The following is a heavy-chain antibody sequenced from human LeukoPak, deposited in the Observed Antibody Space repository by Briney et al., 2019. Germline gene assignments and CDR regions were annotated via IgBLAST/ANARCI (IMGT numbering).Heavy chain of an antibody. Sequence: GGSLRLSCVVSGFNLQNYAMSWVRQAPGKGLEWVSHVSPSGRSTYYADSVWGRFTISRDNSNNTLFLQMSSLGVEDTAVYYCARAARAGAQYFDWWGQGVLVTVSS. V-gene: IGHV3-23*01. J-gene: IGHJ4*02. D-gene: IGHD2/OR15-2a*01. CDR2: VSPSGRST. CDR1: GFNLQNYA. CDR3: ARAARAGAQYFDW.